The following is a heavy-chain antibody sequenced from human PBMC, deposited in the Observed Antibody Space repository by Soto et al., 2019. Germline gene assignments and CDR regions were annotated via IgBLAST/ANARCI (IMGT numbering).Heavy chain of an antibody. CDR1: GGSISSGGYY. CDR3: ARRTVVPAAMELDY. V-gene: IGHV4-31*03. J-gene: IGHJ4*02. Sequence: PSETLSLTCTVSGGSISSGGYYWSWIRQHPGKGLEWIGYIYYSGSTYYNPSLKSRVTISVDTSKNQFSLKLSSVTAADTAVYYCARRTVVPAAMELDYWGQGTLVTVSS. CDR2: IYYSGST. D-gene: IGHD2-2*01.